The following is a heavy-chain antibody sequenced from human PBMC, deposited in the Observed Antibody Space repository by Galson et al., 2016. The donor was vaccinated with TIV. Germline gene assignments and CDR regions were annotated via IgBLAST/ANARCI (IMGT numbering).Heavy chain of an antibody. CDR1: GHIFTRDY. CDR3: IRDLGRLRDF. Sequence: SVKVSCKASGHIFTRDYVHWVRQAPGQGLEWMGVIDPTYGGTTFAQKFQALVTMTRDPSTSTVYMEVSGLKSDDTAVYYCIRDLGRLRDFWGQGTLVTVSS. D-gene: IGHD7-27*01. J-gene: IGHJ4*02. V-gene: IGHV1-46*03. CDR2: IDPTYGGT.